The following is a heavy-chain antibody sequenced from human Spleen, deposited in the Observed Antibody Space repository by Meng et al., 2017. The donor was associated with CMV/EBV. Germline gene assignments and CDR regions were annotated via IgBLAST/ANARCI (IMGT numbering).Heavy chain of an antibody. CDR2: INSDGSST. V-gene: IGHV3-74*01. J-gene: IGHJ4*02. D-gene: IGHD1-26*01. Sequence: GESLKISCAASGFTFSSYWMHWVRQAPGKGLVWVSRINSDGSSTSYADSVKGRFTISRDNSKNTLYLQMNSLRAEDTAVYYCAKVSLGACVDWGQGTLVTVSS. CDR1: GFTFSSYW. CDR3: AKVSLGACVD.